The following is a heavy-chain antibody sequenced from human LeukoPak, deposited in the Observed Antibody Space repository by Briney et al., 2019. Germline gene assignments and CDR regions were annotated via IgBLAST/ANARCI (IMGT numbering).Heavy chain of an antibody. CDR3: AKDGGSLALSGYTTYYFDY. CDR1: GFTFSSYG. Sequence: GRSLRLSCAASGFTFSSYGMHWVRQAPGKGLEWVAVISYDGSNKYYADSVKGRFTISRDNSKNTLYLQMNSLRAEDTAVYYCAKDGGSLALSGYTTYYFDYWGQGTLVTVSS. D-gene: IGHD2-2*02. CDR2: ISYDGSNK. J-gene: IGHJ4*02. V-gene: IGHV3-30*18.